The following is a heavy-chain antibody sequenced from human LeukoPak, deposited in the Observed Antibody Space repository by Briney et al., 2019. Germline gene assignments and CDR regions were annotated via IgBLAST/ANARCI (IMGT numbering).Heavy chain of an antibody. V-gene: IGHV4-59*01. J-gene: IGHJ4*02. CDR3: AVYATKFDY. CDR2: IYYSGST. CDR1: GGSISSYY. D-gene: IGHD1-14*01. Sequence: SETLSLTCTVSGGSISSYYWSWIRQPPGKGLEWIGYIYYSGSTNYNPSLKSRVTISADTSKSQFSLKLSSVTAADTAVYYCAVYATKFDYWGQGTLVTVSS.